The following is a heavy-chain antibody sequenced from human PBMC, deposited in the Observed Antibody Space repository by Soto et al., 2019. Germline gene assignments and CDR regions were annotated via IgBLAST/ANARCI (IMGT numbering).Heavy chain of an antibody. J-gene: IGHJ4*02. D-gene: IGHD5-18*01. V-gene: IGHV4-31*03. CDR3: ARSPHIQLWSYPSDY. CDR1: GGSISSGGYY. Sequence: QGQLQESGPGLVKPSQTLSLTCTVSGGSISSGGYYWSWIRQHPGKGLEWIGYIYFSGSTYYNPSLKSRVTISVDTSKNQFSLNLRSVTAADTAVYYCARSPHIQLWSYPSDYWGQGTLVTVSS. CDR2: IYFSGST.